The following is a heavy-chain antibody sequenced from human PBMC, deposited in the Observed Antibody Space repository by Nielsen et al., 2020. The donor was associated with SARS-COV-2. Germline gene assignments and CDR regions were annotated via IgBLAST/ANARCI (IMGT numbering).Heavy chain of an antibody. CDR2: IKHDGSEE. CDR1: GVTLSSYW. V-gene: IGHV3-7*05. Sequence: GGSLRLSCIGSGVTLSSYWMTWVRQAPGKGLEWVANIKHDGSEEYYVDSVKGRFTISRDNVKNTLYLQMTNLRGEDTAVYYCARKTLGWSGRLRFYYGMDVWGQGTTVTVSS. CDR3: ARKTLGWSGRLRFYYGMDV. D-gene: IGHD3-3*01. J-gene: IGHJ6*02.